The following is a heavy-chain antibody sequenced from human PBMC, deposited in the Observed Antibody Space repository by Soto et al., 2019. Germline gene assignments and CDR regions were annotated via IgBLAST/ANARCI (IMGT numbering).Heavy chain of an antibody. D-gene: IGHD2-2*01. Sequence: QVQLQESGPGLVKPSETLSLTCTVSAGSISSYYWSWIRQPPGKGLEWIGYIYYSGNTNYNPSLRSRVTISVDSSKNQLYLKLSSVTVADTAVYFCAREYCGSTRCYGTFDYWGQGTLVTVSS. J-gene: IGHJ4*02. CDR3: AREYCGSTRCYGTFDY. CDR2: IYYSGNT. CDR1: AGSISSYY. V-gene: IGHV4-59*01.